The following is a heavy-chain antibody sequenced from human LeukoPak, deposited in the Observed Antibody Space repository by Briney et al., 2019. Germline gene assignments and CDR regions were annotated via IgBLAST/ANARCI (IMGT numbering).Heavy chain of an antibody. CDR3: ARPTSKLGSFDY. CDR1: GGSISSYY. CDR2: IYYSGST. V-gene: IGHV4-59*08. D-gene: IGHD2/OR15-2a*01. Sequence: PSETLSLTCTVSGGSISSYYWSWIRQPPGKGLEWIGYIYYSGSTNYNPSLKSRVTISVDTSKNQFSLKMRSVTAADTAVYYCARPTSKLGSFDYWGQGTLVTVSS. J-gene: IGHJ4*02.